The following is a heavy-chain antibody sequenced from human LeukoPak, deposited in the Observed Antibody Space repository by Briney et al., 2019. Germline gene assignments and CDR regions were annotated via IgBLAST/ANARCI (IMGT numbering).Heavy chain of an antibody. CDR1: GFTFDDYA. D-gene: IGHD2-2*01. CDR3: AKDTGVYCSSTSCFRYFDY. Sequence: GRSLRLSCAASGFTFDDYAMHWVRHAPGKGLEWVSGISWNSGSIGYADSVKGRFTISRDNAKNSLYLQMNSLRAEGTALYYCAKDTGVYCSSTSCFRYFDYWGQGTLVTVSS. CDR2: ISWNSGSI. J-gene: IGHJ4*02. V-gene: IGHV3-9*01.